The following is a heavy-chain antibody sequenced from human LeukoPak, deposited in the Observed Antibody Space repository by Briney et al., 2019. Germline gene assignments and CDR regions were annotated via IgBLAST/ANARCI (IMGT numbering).Heavy chain of an antibody. CDR2: INPNSGGT. V-gene: IGHV1-2*02. Sequence: ASVKVSCKASGYTFTGYYMHWVRQAPGQGLEWMGWINPNSGGTNYAQKFQGRVTMTRDTSIGTAYMELSRLRSDDTAVYYCARDSTYYYDSSGFRRWFDPWGQGTLVTVSS. J-gene: IGHJ5*02. D-gene: IGHD3-22*01. CDR3: ARDSTYYYDSSGFRRWFDP. CDR1: GYTFTGYY.